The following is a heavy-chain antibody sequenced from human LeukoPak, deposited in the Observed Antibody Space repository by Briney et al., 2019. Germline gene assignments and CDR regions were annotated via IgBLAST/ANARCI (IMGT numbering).Heavy chain of an antibody. V-gene: IGHV3-23*01. CDR3: AKVSYHYYGSVSYVLDY. Sequence: PGGSLRLSCAASGFTFSSYAMSWVRQAPGKGLEWVSAISGSGGSTYYADSVKGRFTISRDNSKNTLYLQMNSLRAEDTAVYYCAKVSYHYYGSVSYVLDYWGQGTLVTVSS. CDR1: GFTFSSYA. J-gene: IGHJ4*02. D-gene: IGHD3-10*01. CDR2: ISGSGGST.